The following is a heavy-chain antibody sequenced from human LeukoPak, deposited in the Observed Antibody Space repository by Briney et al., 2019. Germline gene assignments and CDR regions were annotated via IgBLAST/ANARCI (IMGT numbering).Heavy chain of an antibody. CDR1: GFTFRNYF. Sequence: GGSLRLPCAASGFTFRNYFMHWVRQVPGKGLLWVSRISDDGRSTAYADSVKARFTTSRYNARNTWYLQMNSLRAEESGVYYCAREGGSSWYRAYDIWGQGTVVTVS. V-gene: IGHV3-74*01. CDR2: ISDDGRST. CDR3: AREGGSSWYRAYDI. D-gene: IGHD6-13*01. J-gene: IGHJ3*02.